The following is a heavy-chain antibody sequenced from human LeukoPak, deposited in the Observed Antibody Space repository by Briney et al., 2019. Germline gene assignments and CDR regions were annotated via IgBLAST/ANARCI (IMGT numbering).Heavy chain of an antibody. CDR1: GGSISSSTYY. D-gene: IGHD2-15*01. J-gene: IGHJ5*02. V-gene: IGHV4-39*07. CDR2: IYSSGNT. Sequence: SETLSLTCTVSGGSISSSTYYWGWIRQPPGKGLEWIGSIYSSGNTYYNPSLKSPVTISVDTSKNQFSLKLRSVTAADTAVYYCARPLSLGYCSGGSCYGRGAWFDRWGQGTLVTVAS. CDR3: ARPLSLGYCSGGSCYGRGAWFDR.